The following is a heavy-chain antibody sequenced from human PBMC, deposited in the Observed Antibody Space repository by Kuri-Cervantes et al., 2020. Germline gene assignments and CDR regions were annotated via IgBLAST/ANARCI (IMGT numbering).Heavy chain of an antibody. D-gene: IGHD3-10*01. CDR2: IKQDGSEK. V-gene: IGHV3-7*03. Sequence: ETLSLTCAASGFTFSSYWMSWVRQAPGKGLGWVANIKQDGSEKYYVDSVKGRFTISRDNAKNSLYLQMNSLRAEDTAVYYCARVGGPMVRGVIIFWGQGTLVTVSS. J-gene: IGHJ4*02. CDR3: ARVGGPMVRGVIIF. CDR1: GFTFSSYW.